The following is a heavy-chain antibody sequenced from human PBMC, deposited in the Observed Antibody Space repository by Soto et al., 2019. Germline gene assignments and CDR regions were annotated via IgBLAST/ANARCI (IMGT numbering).Heavy chain of an antibody. J-gene: IGHJ6*02. Sequence: QVQLVQSGAEVKKPGSSVKVSCQASGGTFSSSAFSWVRQAPGQGLEWMGGLMPIFRTADYAQKFQGRVTITADESTSTAYMELSSLRSEDTGVYYCAGDKDRQQLGGNYYYIMDVWGQGTTVTVSS. CDR1: GGTFSSSA. D-gene: IGHD3-3*02. CDR3: AGDKDRQQLGGNYYYIMDV. CDR2: LMPIFRTA. V-gene: IGHV1-69*12.